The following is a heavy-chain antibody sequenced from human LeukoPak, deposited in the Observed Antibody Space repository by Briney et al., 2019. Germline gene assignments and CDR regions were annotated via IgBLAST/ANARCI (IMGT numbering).Heavy chain of an antibody. CDR3: AKVRGQYSSGWYDSAFDM. V-gene: IGHV3-9*01. J-gene: IGHJ3*02. CDR2: ISWNSGSI. CDR1: GFTFDDYA. D-gene: IGHD6-19*01. Sequence: GRSLRLSCAASGFTFDDYAMHWVRQAPGKGLEWVSGISWNSGSIGYADSVKGRFTISRDNAKNSLYLQMNSLRAEDTALYYCAKVRGQYSSGWYDSAFDMWGKGQWSPSLQ.